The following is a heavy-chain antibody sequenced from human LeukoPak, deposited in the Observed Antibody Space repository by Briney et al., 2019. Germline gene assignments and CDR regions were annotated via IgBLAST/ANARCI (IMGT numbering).Heavy chain of an antibody. CDR3: ARRAGYSSGWYGWEDWSDP. D-gene: IGHD6-19*01. V-gene: IGHV3-30*03. CDR2: ISYDGSNK. CDR1: EFTFSNYG. J-gene: IGHJ5*02. Sequence: PGRSLRLSCAASEFTFSNYGMHWVRQAPGKGLEWVAVISYDGSNKYYADSVKGRFTISRDNSKNTLYLQMNSLRAEDTAVYYCARRAGYSSGWYGWEDWSDPWGQGTLVTVSS.